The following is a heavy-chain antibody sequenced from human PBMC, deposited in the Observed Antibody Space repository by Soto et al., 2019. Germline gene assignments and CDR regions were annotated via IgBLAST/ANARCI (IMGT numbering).Heavy chain of an antibody. V-gene: IGHV5-51*01. CDR3: ARGDVDTAMVKGNYYYGMDV. J-gene: IGHJ6*02. CDR1: GYSFTSYW. CDR2: IYPGDSDT. D-gene: IGHD5-18*01. Sequence: GESLKISCKGSGYSFTSYWIGWVRQMPGKGLEWMGIIYPGDSDTRYSPSFQGQVTISADKSISTAYLQWSSLKASDTAMYYCARGDVDTAMVKGNYYYGMDVWGQGTTVTVSS.